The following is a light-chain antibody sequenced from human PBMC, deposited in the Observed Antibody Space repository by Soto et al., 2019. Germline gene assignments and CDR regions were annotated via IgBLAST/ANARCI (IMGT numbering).Light chain of an antibody. CDR1: SSDVGSYNY. CDR3: SSYISSSTLYV. Sequence: QSALTQPASVSGSPGQSITISCTGTSSDVGSYNYVSWYQQHPGKAPKVMIYEVSNRPSEVSNRFSGSKSDNNTASLTISGLQAEDEADYYCSSYISSSTLYVFGAGTKLTVL. V-gene: IGLV2-14*01. CDR2: EVS. J-gene: IGLJ1*01.